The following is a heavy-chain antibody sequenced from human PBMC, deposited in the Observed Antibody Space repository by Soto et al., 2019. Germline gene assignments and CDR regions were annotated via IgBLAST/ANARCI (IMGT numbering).Heavy chain of an antibody. D-gene: IGHD6-19*01. J-gene: IGHJ3*02. CDR1: GYSFTSYW. V-gene: IGHV5-51*01. Sequence: GESLKISCKGSGYSFTSYWIGWVRQVPGKGLEWMGIIYPGDSDTRYSPSFQGQVTISADKSISTAYLQWSSLKASDTAMYYCARSSVAGSEAFDIWGQGTMVTVSS. CDR3: ARSSVAGSEAFDI. CDR2: IYPGDSDT.